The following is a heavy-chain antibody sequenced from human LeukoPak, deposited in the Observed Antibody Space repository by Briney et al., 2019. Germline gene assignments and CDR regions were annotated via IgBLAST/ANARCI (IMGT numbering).Heavy chain of an antibody. CDR3: AKDHQFNSETNRGGDAFDM. J-gene: IGHJ3*02. Sequence: PGGSLRLSCAASGVTFSSYAMSWVRQAPGKGLEWVSGITDSGGTTYYPDSVKGRFTISRDNSKNTLYLQMNSLRGEDTAVYHCAKDHQFNSETNRGGDAFDMWGQGTMVTVYS. CDR2: ITDSGGTT. CDR1: GVTFSSYA. V-gene: IGHV3-23*01. D-gene: IGHD1-14*01.